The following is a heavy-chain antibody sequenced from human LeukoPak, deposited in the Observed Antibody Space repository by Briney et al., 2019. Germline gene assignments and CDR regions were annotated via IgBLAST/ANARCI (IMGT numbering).Heavy chain of an antibody. CDR1: GFSFSNYA. J-gene: IGHJ4*02. CDR2: ISGSGDST. CDR3: AKGGWGTVLDY. V-gene: IGHV3-23*01. Sequence: PGGSLRLSCAASGFSFSNYAMPWVRQGPGKGSEWVSTISGSGDSTYYSDSVKGRFTISRDNSENTLYLQLNSLRAEDTAVYYCAKGGWGTVLDYWGQGTLVTVST. D-gene: IGHD3-16*01.